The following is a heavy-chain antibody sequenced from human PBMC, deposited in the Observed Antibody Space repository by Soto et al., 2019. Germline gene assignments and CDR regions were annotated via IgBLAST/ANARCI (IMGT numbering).Heavy chain of an antibody. CDR1: GGSISSYF. J-gene: IGHJ5*02. V-gene: IGHV4-59*01. CDR3: ARGTYNWLDP. Sequence: SETLSLTCTVSGGSISSYFWSWIRQPPGKGLEWIGYIYYSGSTNYNPSLKSRVTISVDTSKNQFSLKLTSVTAADTAVYYCARGTYNWLDPWGQGTLVTVSS. CDR2: IYYSGST.